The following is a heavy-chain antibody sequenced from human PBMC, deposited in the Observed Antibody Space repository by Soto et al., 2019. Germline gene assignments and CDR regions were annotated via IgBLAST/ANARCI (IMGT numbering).Heavy chain of an antibody. D-gene: IGHD3-10*01. CDR1: GFTFSSYS. J-gene: IGHJ4*02. CDR2: ISSSSSYI. CDR3: AREYYFGSGSYYNVTSDY. V-gene: IGHV3-21*01. Sequence: PGGSLRLSCAASGFTFSSYSMNWVRQAPGKGLEWVSSISSSSSYIYYADSVKGRFTISRDNAKNSLYLQMNSLRAEDTAVYYCAREYYFGSGSYYNVTSDYCGPGTLVPVSS.